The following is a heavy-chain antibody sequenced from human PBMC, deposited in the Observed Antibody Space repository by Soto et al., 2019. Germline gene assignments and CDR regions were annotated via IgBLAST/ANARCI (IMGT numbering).Heavy chain of an antibody. V-gene: IGHV3-33*01. D-gene: IGHD2-2*01. J-gene: IGHJ4*02. CDR3: ASQYCDSKGCYQIY. Sequence: QVQMVESGGGVVQPGRSLRLSCAAAGFTFSNYGMHWVRQVPGKGLDWVAVIWHDGSNKYYADSVKGRFTISRDNSKNTLYLEMDGLRAEDTAVYYCASQYCDSKGCYQIYWGQGTLVTVSS. CDR2: IWHDGSNK. CDR1: GFTFSNYG.